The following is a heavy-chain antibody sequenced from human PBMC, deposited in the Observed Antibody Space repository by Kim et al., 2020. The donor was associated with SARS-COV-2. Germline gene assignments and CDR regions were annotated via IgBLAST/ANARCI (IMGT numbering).Heavy chain of an antibody. Sequence: GSTNYTPDLKSRVTISVDTSKIQVSLKLSAVTAADTAVYYCARGRGATRYWGQGTLVTVSS. V-gene: IGHV4-34*01. CDR3: ARGRGATRY. J-gene: IGHJ4*02. CDR2: GST. D-gene: IGHD3-10*01.